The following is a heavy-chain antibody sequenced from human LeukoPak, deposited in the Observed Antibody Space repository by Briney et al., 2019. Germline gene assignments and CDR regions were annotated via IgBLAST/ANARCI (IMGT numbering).Heavy chain of an antibody. CDR1: GFTFSSYA. V-gene: IGHV3-23*01. D-gene: IGHD6-13*01. CDR2: ISGSGGST. Sequence: PGGSLRLSCAASGFTFSSYAMSWVRQAPGKGLEWVSAISGSGGSTYSADSVKGRFTISRDNSKNTLYLQMNSLRAEDTAVYYCAIETPYISSWPDYYYYGMDVWGQGTTVTVSS. J-gene: IGHJ6*02. CDR3: AIETPYISSWPDYYYYGMDV.